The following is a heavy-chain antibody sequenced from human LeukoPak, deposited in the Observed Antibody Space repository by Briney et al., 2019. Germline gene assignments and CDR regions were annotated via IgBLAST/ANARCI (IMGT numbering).Heavy chain of an antibody. CDR3: ARGGYDFWSGYYQSNWFDP. D-gene: IGHD3-3*01. CDR1: GGSFSGYY. J-gene: IGHJ5*02. CDR2: INHSGST. V-gene: IGHV4-34*01. Sequence: PSETLSLTCAVYGGSFSGYYWSWIRQPPGKGLEWIGEINHSGSTNYNPSLKSRVTISVDTSKNQFSLKLSSVTAAVTAVYYCARGGYDFWSGYYQSNWFDPWGQGTLVTVSS.